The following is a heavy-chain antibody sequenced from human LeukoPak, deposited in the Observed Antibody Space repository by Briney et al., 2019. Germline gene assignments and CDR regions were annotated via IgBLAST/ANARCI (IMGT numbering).Heavy chain of an antibody. V-gene: IGHV1-3*01. J-gene: IGHJ6*02. Sequence: ASVKVSCKASGYTFTSYAMHWVRQAPGQRLEWMGWINAGNGNTKYSQKFQGRVTITRDTSASTAYMELSSLRSEDTAVYYCARLQQLDYYYYGMDVWGQGTTVTVSS. CDR1: GYTFTSYA. D-gene: IGHD6-13*01. CDR3: ARLQQLDYYYYGMDV. CDR2: INAGNGNT.